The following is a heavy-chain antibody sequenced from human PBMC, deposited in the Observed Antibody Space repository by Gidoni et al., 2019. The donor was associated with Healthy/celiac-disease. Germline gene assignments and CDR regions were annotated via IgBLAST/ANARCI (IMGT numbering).Heavy chain of an antibody. CDR2: INHSGST. CDR3: ARGVAKNWFDP. V-gene: IGHV4-34*01. D-gene: IGHD2-15*01. CDR1: GGSFSGYY. Sequence: QVQLQQWGAGLLKPSETLSLTCAVYGGSFSGYYWSLIRQPPGKGLEWIGEINHSGSTNYHPSLKSRVTISVDTSKNQFSLKLSSVTAADTAVYYCARGVAKNWFDPWGQGTLVTVSS. J-gene: IGHJ5*02.